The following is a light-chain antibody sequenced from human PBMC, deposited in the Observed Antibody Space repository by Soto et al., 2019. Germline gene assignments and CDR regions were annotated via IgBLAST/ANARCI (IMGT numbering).Light chain of an antibody. CDR2: GAS. CDR1: RSVSSSY. Sequence: IVLTQSPDTLSLSPGERATLYCRAGRSVSSSYLAWYQHKAGQAPRLLISGASNRATDIPDRFSGSESGTEFTLTISSLQSEDFAAYYCQQYNNWPLTFGGGTKVDIK. CDR3: QQYNNWPLT. J-gene: IGKJ4*01. V-gene: IGKV3D-15*01.